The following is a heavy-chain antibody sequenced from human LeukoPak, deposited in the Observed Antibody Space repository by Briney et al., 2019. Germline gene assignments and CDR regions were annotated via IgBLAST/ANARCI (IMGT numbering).Heavy chain of an antibody. CDR2: ISYDGSNK. V-gene: IGHV3-30*18. CDR1: GFTFSTYG. CDR3: AKKAWFRLDY. D-gene: IGHD3-10*01. Sequence: GGSLRLACAASGFTFSTYGIHWVRQPPCKGLEWVAVISYDGSNKYYADSVKGRFTISRDNSKNTVYLQMNSLRAEDTAVYYCAKKAWFRLDYWGQGTLVTVSS. J-gene: IGHJ4*02.